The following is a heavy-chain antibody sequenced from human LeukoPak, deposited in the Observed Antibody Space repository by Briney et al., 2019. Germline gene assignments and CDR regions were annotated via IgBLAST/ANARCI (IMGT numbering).Heavy chain of an antibody. CDR3: ARDAFDI. CDR1: GFTLSSYG. CDR2: ISYDGSNK. V-gene: IGHV3-30*03. J-gene: IGHJ3*02. Sequence: SGGSLRLFCAASGFTLSSYGMHWVRQAPVKGLAWVAVISYDGSNKCYADSVKGRFTISRDNSKNTLYLQVNSLRAEDTAVYYCARDAFDIWGQGTMVTVSS.